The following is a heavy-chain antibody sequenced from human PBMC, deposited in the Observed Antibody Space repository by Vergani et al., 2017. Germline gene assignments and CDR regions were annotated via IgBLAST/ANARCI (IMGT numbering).Heavy chain of an antibody. CDR3: ARGNRYCSSTSCYSYYMDV. J-gene: IGHJ6*03. V-gene: IGHV3-48*01. Sequence: EVQLLESGGGLVQPGESLRLSCAASGFTFNTYNINWVRQAPGKGLEWVSYISSTSSTIYYADSVKGRFTISRDNAKNSVYLQMNSLRVEDTAVYYCARGNRYCSSTSCYSYYMDVWGKGTTVTVSS. CDR2: ISSTSSTI. D-gene: IGHD2-2*01. CDR1: GFTFNTYN.